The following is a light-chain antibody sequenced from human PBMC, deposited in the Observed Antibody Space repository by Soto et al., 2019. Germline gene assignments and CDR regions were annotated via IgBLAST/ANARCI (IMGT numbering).Light chain of an antibody. CDR1: QSVSNN. CDR2: SAS. V-gene: IGKV3-15*01. Sequence: EVVMTQSPATLSVSPGERATLSCRASQSVSNNLAWYQHKPGQAPTRLIYSASTMATGVPARFSGDGCGTEFTLTISSMQSEDFGVYYCQQYHNWCPWTFGQGTKVDIK. J-gene: IGKJ1*01. CDR3: QQYHNWCPWT.